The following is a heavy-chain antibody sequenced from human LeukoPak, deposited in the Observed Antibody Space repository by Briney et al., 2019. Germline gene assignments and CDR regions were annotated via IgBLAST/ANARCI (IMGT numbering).Heavy chain of an antibody. Sequence: ASVKVSCKASGYTFTSYYMHWVRQAPGQGLEWMGIINPSGGSTSYVQNFQGRVTMTRDTSTSTVYMELSSLRSEDTAVYYCARDPRSDGSDYYYMDVWGKGTTVTVSS. CDR1: GYTFTSYY. CDR3: ARDPRSDGSDYYYMDV. J-gene: IGHJ6*03. V-gene: IGHV1-46*01. CDR2: INPSGGST. D-gene: IGHD3-10*01.